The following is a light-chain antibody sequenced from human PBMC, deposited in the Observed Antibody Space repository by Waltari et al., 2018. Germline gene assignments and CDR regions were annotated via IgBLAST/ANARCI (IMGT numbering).Light chain of an antibody. J-gene: IGKJ1*01. CDR3: QQYNSYSGT. CDR1: QSISSW. V-gene: IGKV1-5*03. CDR2: KAS. Sequence: QMTQSPSTLSASVGARVTITCRASQSISSWLAWYQQKPGKAPKLLIYKASSLESGVPSRFSGSGSGTEFTLTISSLQPDDFATYYCQQYNSYSGTFGQGTKVEIK.